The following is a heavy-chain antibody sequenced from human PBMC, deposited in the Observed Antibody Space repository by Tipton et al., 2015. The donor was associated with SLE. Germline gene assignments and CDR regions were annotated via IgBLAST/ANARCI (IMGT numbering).Heavy chain of an antibody. CDR2: ISGSGGST. Sequence: GSLRLSCTASGFTFGDYAMSWVRQAPGKGLEWVSAISGSGGSTYYADSVKGRFTISRDNSKNTLYLQMNSLRAEDTAVYYCAKDRGRQWLEVGYWGQGTLVTVSS. CDR1: GFTFGDYA. D-gene: IGHD6-19*01. CDR3: AKDRGRQWLEVGY. J-gene: IGHJ4*02. V-gene: IGHV3-23*01.